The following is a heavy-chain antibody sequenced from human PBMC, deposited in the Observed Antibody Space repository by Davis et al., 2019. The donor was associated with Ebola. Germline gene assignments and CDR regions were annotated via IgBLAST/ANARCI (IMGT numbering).Heavy chain of an antibody. Sequence: MPSETLSLTCTVSGGSVSSGSYYWSWIRQPPGKGLEWIGYIYYSGSTNYNPSLKSRVTISVDKSKNQFSLKLSSVTAADTAVYYCASSNYYDSSGYYYDAFDIWGQGTMVTVSS. CDR3: ASSNYYDSSGYYYDAFDI. D-gene: IGHD3-22*01. CDR1: GGSVSSGSYY. J-gene: IGHJ3*02. V-gene: IGHV4-61*01. CDR2: IYYSGST.